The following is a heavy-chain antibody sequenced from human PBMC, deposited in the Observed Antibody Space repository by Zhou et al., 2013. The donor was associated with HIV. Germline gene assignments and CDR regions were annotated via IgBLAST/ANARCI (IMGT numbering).Heavy chain of an antibody. J-gene: IGHJ4*02. CDR3: ARRTCSRTSCYIDY. CDR2: ISGYSGNT. V-gene: IGHV1-18*01. CDR1: GYSFDTYV. Sequence: QGQLVQSGAEVKKPGASVKVSCKASGYSFDTYVINWVRQAPGQGLEWMGWISGYSGNTNYAQKLQGRVTMTTDTSTTTAYMELRSLRSDDTAMYYCARRTCSRTSCYIDYWGQGTLVTVSS. D-gene: IGHD2-2*02.